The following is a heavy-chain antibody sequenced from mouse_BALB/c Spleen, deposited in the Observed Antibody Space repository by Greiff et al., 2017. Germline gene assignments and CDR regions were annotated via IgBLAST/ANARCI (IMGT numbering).Heavy chain of an antibody. J-gene: IGHJ4*01. CDR2: ISSGGSYT. CDR3: ARVDGNYYAMDY. D-gene: IGHD2-1*01. V-gene: IGHV5-9-4*01. Sequence: EVQLVESGGGLVKPGGSLKLSCAASGFTFSSYAMSWVRQSPEKRLEWVAEISSGGSYTYYPDTVTGRFTISRDNAKNTLYLEMSSLRSEDTAMYYCARVDGNYYAMDYWGQGTSVTVSS. CDR1: GFTFSSYA.